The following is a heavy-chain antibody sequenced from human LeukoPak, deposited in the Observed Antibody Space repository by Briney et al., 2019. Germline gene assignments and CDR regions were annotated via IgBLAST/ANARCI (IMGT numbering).Heavy chain of an antibody. CDR3: AVDLGYGSGTLFDY. J-gene: IGHJ4*02. CDR1: GGTFSSYA. CDR2: IIPIFGTA. D-gene: IGHD6-25*01. V-gene: IGHV1-69*13. Sequence: GASVKVSCKASGGTFSSYAISWVRQAPGQGLEWMGGIIPIFGTANYAQKFQGRVTITADESTSTAYMELSSLRSEDTAVYYCAVDLGYGSGTLFDYWGQGTLVTVSS.